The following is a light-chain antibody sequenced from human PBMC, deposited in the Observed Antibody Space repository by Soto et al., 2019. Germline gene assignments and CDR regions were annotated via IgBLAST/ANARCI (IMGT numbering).Light chain of an antibody. CDR2: GAS. CDR3: QHYGDSPWT. V-gene: IGKV3-20*01. Sequence: EIVLTQSPGTLSLSPGERATLSCRAGQSVSSTYLAWYQQKPGQAPRLLIYGASSRATGIPDRFSGSGSGTDFTLTISRVEPEDFAVYYFQHYGDSPWTFGQGAKVEIE. CDR1: QSVSSTY. J-gene: IGKJ1*01.